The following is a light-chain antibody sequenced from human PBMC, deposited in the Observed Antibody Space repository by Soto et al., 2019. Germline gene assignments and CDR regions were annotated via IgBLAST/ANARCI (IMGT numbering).Light chain of an antibody. CDR1: SSNIGTGYD. V-gene: IGLV1-40*01. CDR3: QSYDSGLSGFYV. Sequence: QPVLTQPPSVSVAPGQRVTISCTGSSSNIGTGYDVHWYQQLPGTAPKLLIYGNSNRPSGVPDRFSGSKSGNSASLAITGLQAEDEAEYYCQSYDSGLSGFYVFGTGTKLTVL. J-gene: IGLJ1*01. CDR2: GNS.